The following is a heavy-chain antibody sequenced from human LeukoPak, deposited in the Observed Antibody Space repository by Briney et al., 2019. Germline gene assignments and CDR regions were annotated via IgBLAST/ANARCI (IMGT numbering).Heavy chain of an antibody. CDR3: AKGRGAYYDSSDAFDI. CDR2: ISYDGSNK. J-gene: IGHJ3*02. Sequence: GGSLRHSCAASGFTFSSYGMHWVRQAPGKGLEWVAVISYDGSNKYYADSVKGRFTISRDNSKNTLYLQMNSLRAEDTAVYYCAKGRGAYYDSSDAFDIWGQGTMVTVSS. CDR1: GFTFSSYG. D-gene: IGHD3-22*01. V-gene: IGHV3-30*18.